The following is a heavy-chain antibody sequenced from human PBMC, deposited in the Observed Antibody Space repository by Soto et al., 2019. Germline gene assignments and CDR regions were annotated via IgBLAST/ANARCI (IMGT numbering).Heavy chain of an antibody. Sequence: ASVKVSCKTSGYTFSNYNLQWVRQAPGQSLEWMGWINAGNGNTRSSQKFQGRVTLTMDTSASTAYMELSSLRSEDTAVFYCARDRSGYDFSDYWGQGTLVTVSS. V-gene: IGHV1-3*01. D-gene: IGHD5-12*01. CDR3: ARDRSGYDFSDY. J-gene: IGHJ4*02. CDR1: GYTFSNYN. CDR2: INAGNGNT.